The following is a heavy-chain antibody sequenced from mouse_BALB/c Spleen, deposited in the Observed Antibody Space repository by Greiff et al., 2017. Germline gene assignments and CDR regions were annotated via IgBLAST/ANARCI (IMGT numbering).Heavy chain of an antibody. CDR3: ARQDYYGSSYSF. V-gene: IGHV1-4*02. CDR1: GYTFTSYT. Sequence: QVQLQQSAAELARPGASVKMSCKASGYTFTSYTMHWVKQRPGQGLEWIGYINPSSGYTEYNQKFKDKTTLTADKSSSTAYMQLSSLTSEDSAVYYCARQDYYGSSYSFWGQGTSVTVSS. CDR2: INPSSGYT. J-gene: IGHJ4*01. D-gene: IGHD1-1*01.